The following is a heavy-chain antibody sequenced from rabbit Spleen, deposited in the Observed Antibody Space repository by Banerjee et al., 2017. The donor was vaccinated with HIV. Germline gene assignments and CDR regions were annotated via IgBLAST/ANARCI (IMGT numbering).Heavy chain of an antibody. CDR1: GVSFSDKDV. V-gene: IGHV1S45*01. Sequence: QEQLVESGGGLVKPEGSLTLTCKASGVSFSDKDVMCWVRQAPGKGLEWIACINIVTGKSVYASWAKGRFTISRTSSTTVTLRMTSLTAADRAAYFCARDLVGVIGWNFYLWGQGTLVTVS. CDR3: ARDLVGVIGWNFYL. CDR2: INIVTGKS. D-gene: IGHD1-1*01. J-gene: IGHJ3*01.